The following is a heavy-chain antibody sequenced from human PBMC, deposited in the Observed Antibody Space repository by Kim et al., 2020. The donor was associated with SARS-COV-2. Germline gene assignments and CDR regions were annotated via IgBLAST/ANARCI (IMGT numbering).Heavy chain of an antibody. CDR3: ARFGDSSGYGFDY. CDR1: GGSISSGGYY. V-gene: IGHV4-31*03. J-gene: IGHJ4*02. D-gene: IGHD3-22*01. Sequence: SETLSLTCTVSGGSISSGGYYWSWIRQHPGKGLEWIGYIYYSGSTYYNPSLKSRVTISVDTSKNQFSLKLSSVTAADTAVYYCARFGDSSGYGFDYWGQGTLVTVSS. CDR2: IYYSGST.